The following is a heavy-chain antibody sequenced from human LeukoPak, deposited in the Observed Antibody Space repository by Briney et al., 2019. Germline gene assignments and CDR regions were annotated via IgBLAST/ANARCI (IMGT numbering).Heavy chain of an antibody. D-gene: IGHD4-17*01. CDR1: GLTFTGYY. CDR3: ARDYHSTVTTAPTSDSIDI. V-gene: IGHV1-2*02. CDR2: INPNSGGT. J-gene: IGHJ3*02. Sequence: ASVKVSCKASGLTFTGYYMHWVRQAPGQGLEWMGWINPNSGGTNYAQKFQGRVTMTRDTSISTAYMELSRLRSDDTAVYYSARDYHSTVTTAPTSDSIDIWGQGTMVTVSS.